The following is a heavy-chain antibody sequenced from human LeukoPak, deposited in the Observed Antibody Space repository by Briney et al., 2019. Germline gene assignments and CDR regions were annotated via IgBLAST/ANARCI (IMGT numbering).Heavy chain of an antibody. D-gene: IGHD2-15*01. Sequence: GGSLRLSCAASGFTFNSYAMTWVRQAPGKGLEWVSAITSGGDTYCADSVKGRFTISRDNSKNTLYLQMSNLGAEDTAVYYCTKCAAGGGSCYGWYWGQGTLVTVSS. CDR3: TKCAAGGGSCYGWY. CDR1: GFTFNSYA. J-gene: IGHJ4*02. V-gene: IGHV3-23*01. CDR2: ITSGGDT.